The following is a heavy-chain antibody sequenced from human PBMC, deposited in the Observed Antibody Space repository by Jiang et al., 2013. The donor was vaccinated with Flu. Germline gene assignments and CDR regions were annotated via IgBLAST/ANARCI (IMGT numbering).Heavy chain of an antibody. V-gene: IGHV3-74*01. CDR2: IYVDGITI. J-gene: IGHJ4*02. CDR1: GFSFQNSW. D-gene: IGHD3-16*01. Sequence: QLVESGGGLVQPGGSLRLSCAASGFSFQNSWMHWVRQSPAKGLVWVSRIYVDGITIAYADSVKGRFTISRDNAKNTLYLQMNSLTAEDSGVYFCARGSWAPFDYWGQGTLVTVSS. CDR3: ARGSWAPFDY.